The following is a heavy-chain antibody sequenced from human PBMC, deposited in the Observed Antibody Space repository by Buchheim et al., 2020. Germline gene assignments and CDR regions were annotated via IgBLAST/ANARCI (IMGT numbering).Heavy chain of an antibody. V-gene: IGHV3-7*01. CDR2: INQGGSEK. CDR3: ARDHRTPGLVYDY. Sequence: EVQLVESGGGLVQPGGSLRLSCAASGFTFSSHWMSWVRQAPGKGLEWVANINQGGSEKHYVDSVEGRFTISRDNAKNSMYLQMDSLRAEDTALYYCARDHRTPGLVYDYWGQGTL. CDR1: GFTFSSHW. D-gene: IGHD6-19*01. J-gene: IGHJ4*02.